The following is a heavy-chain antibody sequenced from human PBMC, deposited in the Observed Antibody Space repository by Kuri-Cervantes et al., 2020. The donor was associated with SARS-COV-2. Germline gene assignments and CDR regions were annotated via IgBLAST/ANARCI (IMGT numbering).Heavy chain of an antibody. J-gene: IGHJ6*02. CDR3: ARDLRKGQQIILGTFHYYGMDV. D-gene: IGHD6-13*01. CDR2: ISYDGNNE. V-gene: IGHV3-30-3*01. CDR1: GFTFSSYA. Sequence: GESLKISCAASGFTFSSYAIHWVRQTPGKGLEWVAVISYDGNNEYYADSVKGRFTISRDSSRNTLSLQMNSLRTEDTAVYYCARDLRKGQQIILGTFHYYGMDVWGQGTTVTDSS.